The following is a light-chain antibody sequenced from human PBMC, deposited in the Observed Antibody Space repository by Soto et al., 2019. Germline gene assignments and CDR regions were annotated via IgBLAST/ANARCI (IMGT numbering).Light chain of an antibody. CDR3: NT. J-gene: IGKJ4*02. Sequence: TLSVSPGERATLSCRASQSVSSNLAWYQQKPGQAPRLLIYGASTRATGIPARFSGSGSGTEFTLTFSCLYYEDVGIRYCNTF. CDR2: GAS. V-gene: IGKV3-15*01. CDR1: QSVSSN.